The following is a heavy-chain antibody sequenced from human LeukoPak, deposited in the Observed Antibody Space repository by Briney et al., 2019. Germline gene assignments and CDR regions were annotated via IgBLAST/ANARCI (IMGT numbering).Heavy chain of an antibody. J-gene: IGHJ6*03. CDR2: INPDSGGT. CDR3: ARDKQLDWAHYFYYYMDV. V-gene: IGHV1-2*02. CDR1: GYTFTGYY. D-gene: IGHD1-1*01. Sequence: ASVKVSCKASGYTFTGYYMHWVRQAPGQGLEWMGWINPDSGGTNYAQKFQGRVTMTRATSINTAYMELSRLRSDDAAVYYCARDKQLDWAHYFYYYMDVWGKGTTVTVSS.